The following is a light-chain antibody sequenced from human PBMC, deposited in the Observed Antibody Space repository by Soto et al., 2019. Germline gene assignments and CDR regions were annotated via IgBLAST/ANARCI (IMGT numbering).Light chain of an antibody. Sequence: QSALTQPASVSGTPGQSITISCTGSNSDVGIYDFVSWYQHHPGRAPKLIVSEVSHRPSGVSNRFSGSKSGNTASLTISGLQSDDDADYYCISYTSDDVRYVFGTGTKVTVL. CDR1: NSDVGIYDF. J-gene: IGLJ1*01. CDR2: EVS. CDR3: ISYTSDDVRYV. V-gene: IGLV2-14*01.